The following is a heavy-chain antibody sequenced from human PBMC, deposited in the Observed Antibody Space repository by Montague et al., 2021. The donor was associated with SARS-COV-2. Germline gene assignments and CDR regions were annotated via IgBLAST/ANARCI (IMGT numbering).Heavy chain of an antibody. CDR2: TNCRSKWTS. V-gene: IGHV6-1*01. CDR1: GDSVWSNTAA. Sequence: CAISGDSVWSNTAAWNWISQSPSGGLEWLGRTNCRSKWTSDYATSVEGRISIDPDTSKNQFFLHLRSVTPEDTGVYYCVRDTGSAQAGFDAWGQGTLVTVSS. J-gene: IGHJ4*02. D-gene: IGHD4-17*01. CDR3: VRDTGSAQAGFDA.